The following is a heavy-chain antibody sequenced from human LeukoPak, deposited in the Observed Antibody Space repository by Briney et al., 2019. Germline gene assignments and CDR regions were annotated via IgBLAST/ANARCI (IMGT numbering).Heavy chain of an antibody. CDR3: ATGSLEDKLSGRYYYGMDV. CDR1: GFTFSTYE. Sequence: GGSLRLSCAASGFTFSTYEMNWVRQAPGKGLEWVSYISSSGSTIYYADSVKGRFTISRDNAKNSLYLQMNSLRAEDTAVYYCATGSLEDKLSGRYYYGMDVWGQGTTVTVSS. CDR2: ISSSGSTI. J-gene: IGHJ6*02. D-gene: IGHD2/OR15-2a*01. V-gene: IGHV3-48*03.